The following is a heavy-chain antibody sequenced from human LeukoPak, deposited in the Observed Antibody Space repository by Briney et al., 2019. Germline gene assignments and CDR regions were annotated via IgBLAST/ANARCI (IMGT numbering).Heavy chain of an antibody. D-gene: IGHD3-9*01. Sequence: GASVKVSCKASGYTFTSYGISWVRQAPGQGLEWMGWISAYNGNTNYAQKLQGRVTMTTDTSTSTAYMELRSLRSDDTAFYYCARRNDILTAYPYLDDYWGQGTLVTVSS. J-gene: IGHJ4*02. CDR3: ARRNDILTAYPYLDDY. V-gene: IGHV1-18*01. CDR1: GYTFTSYG. CDR2: ISAYNGNT.